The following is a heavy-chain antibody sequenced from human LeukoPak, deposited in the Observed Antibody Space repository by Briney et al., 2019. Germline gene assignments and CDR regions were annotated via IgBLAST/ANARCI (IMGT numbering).Heavy chain of an antibody. CDR2: IYYSGST. CDR3: AGGYYYDSSGYGIPFDY. J-gene: IGHJ4*02. V-gene: IGHV4-59*12. D-gene: IGHD3-22*01. CDR1: GGSLITYY. Sequence: SSETLSLTCTVSGGSLITYYWSWIRQPPGKGLEWIGSIYYSGSTDYNPSLKSRATISVDTSKNQFSLKLSSVTAADTAVYYCAGGYYYDSSGYGIPFDYWGQGTLVTVSS.